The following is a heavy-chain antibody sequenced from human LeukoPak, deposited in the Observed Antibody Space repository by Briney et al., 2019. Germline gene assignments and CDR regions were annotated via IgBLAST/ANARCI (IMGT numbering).Heavy chain of an antibody. Sequence: PGGSLRLSCAASGFTFSRHWMHWVRQSPGKGLVWVSRINTSGSTTNYADSVKGRFTISRDNAKNMLYLQMNSLRGEDTAVYYCARDLAGLTTDAFDFWGQGTMVTVSS. CDR3: ARDLAGLTTDAFDF. CDR1: GFTFSRHW. V-gene: IGHV3-74*01. D-gene: IGHD1-14*01. J-gene: IGHJ3*01. CDR2: INTSGSTT.